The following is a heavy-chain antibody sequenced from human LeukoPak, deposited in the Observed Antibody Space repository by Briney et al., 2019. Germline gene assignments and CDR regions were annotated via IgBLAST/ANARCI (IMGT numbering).Heavy chain of an antibody. CDR1: GATFSSYA. D-gene: IGHD3-22*01. V-gene: IGHV1-69*13. CDR3: ARLSYEEGYFDY. Sequence: GASVKVSCKASGATFSSYAISWVGQAPGQGLEWMGGIIPIFGTANYAQKFQRRVTITADESTSTAYMELSSLRSEDTAVYYCARLSYEEGYFDYWGQGTLVTVSS. J-gene: IGHJ4*02. CDR2: IIPIFGTA.